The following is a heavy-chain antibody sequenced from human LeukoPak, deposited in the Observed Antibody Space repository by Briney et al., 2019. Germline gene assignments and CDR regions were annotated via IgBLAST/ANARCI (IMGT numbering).Heavy chain of an antibody. D-gene: IGHD4-23*01. CDR2: IIPIFGTA. V-gene: IGHV1-69*13. Sequence: SVKVYCKASGGTFSSYAISWVRQAPGQGLEWMGGIIPIFGTANYAQKFQGRVTITADESTSTAYMELSSLRSEDTAVYYCARPLRGNSAFDYWGQGTLVTVSS. CDR1: GGTFSSYA. CDR3: ARPLRGNSAFDY. J-gene: IGHJ4*02.